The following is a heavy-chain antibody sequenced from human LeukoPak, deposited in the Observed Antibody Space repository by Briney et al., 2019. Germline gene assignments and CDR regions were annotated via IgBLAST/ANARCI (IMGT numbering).Heavy chain of an antibody. J-gene: IGHJ6*03. CDR1: GGSISIYY. V-gene: IGHV4-4*07. Sequence: SETLSLTCTVSGGSISIYYWSWIRQPAGKGLEWIGRIYTSGSTNYNPSLKSRVTISVDTSKNQFSLKLSSVTAADTAVYYCARYSNYGDYYYYYMDVWGKGITVTVSS. D-gene: IGHD4-11*01. CDR2: IYTSGST. CDR3: ARYSNYGDYYYYYMDV.